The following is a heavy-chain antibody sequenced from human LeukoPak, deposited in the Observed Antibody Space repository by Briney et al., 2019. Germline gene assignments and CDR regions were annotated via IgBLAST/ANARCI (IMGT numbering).Heavy chain of an antibody. V-gene: IGHV3-30*03. CDR1: GFTFSSYG. J-gene: IGHJ6*02. D-gene: IGHD6-6*01. Sequence: GGSLRLSCAASGFTFSSYGMHWVRQAPGKGLEWVAVISYDGSNKYYADSVKGRFTIPRDNSKNTLYLQMNSLRAEDTTVYYCATLYDSSSAPYYYYYGMDVWGQGTTVTVSS. CDR3: ATLYDSSSAPYYYYYGMDV. CDR2: ISYDGSNK.